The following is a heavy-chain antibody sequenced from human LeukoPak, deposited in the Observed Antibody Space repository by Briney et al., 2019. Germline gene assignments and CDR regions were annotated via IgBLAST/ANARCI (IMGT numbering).Heavy chain of an antibody. CDR2: IYYSGST. CDR1: GGSISSYY. Sequence: SETLSLTCTVSGGSISSYYWSWIRQPPGKGLESIGYIYYSGSTNYNPSLKSRVTISVDTSKNQFSLKLSSVTAADTAVYYCARTTLSCYYYYGMDVWGQGTTVTVSS. V-gene: IGHV4-59*08. CDR3: ARTTLSCYYYYGMDV. J-gene: IGHJ6*02. D-gene: IGHD1-26*01.